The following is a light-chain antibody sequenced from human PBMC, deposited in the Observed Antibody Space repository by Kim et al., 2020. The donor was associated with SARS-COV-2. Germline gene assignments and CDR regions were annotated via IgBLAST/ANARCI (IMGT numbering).Light chain of an antibody. CDR2: GVS. CDR3: QQYGLSPYT. V-gene: IGKV3-20*01. Sequence: LSPGERAALSCRAGQTVSGNFLAWYQQKPGQAPRLLIYGVSSRATGIPDRFSGSGSGADFTLTISRLEPEDFAVYYCQQYGLSPYTFGQGTKLEI. CDR1: QTVSGNF. J-gene: IGKJ2*01.